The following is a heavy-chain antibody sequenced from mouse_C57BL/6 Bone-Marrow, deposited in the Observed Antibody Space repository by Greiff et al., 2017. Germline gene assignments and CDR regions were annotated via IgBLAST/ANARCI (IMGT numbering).Heavy chain of an antibody. CDR1: GFNIKDDY. CDR3: SSFDGNYFDF. Sequence: VQLQQSGAELVRPGDSVKLSCTASGFNIKDDYIHWVKQRPEQGLEWIGWIDPEIGDTEYASKFQGKATITSDTASNTAYLQLSRLTSEDTAVYYCSSFDGNYFDFGGQGTPLTVAS. CDR2: IDPEIGDT. J-gene: IGHJ2*01. D-gene: IGHD2-3*01. V-gene: IGHV14-4*01.